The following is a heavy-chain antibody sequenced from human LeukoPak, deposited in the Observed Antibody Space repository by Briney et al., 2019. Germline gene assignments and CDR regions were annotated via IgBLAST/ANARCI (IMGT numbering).Heavy chain of an antibody. Sequence: SETLSLTCTVSGGSISGYYWNWIRQTPGKGLEWIAYIHYSGSTNCNPSLKSRVTISMDTSKSQFSLKLTSVTAADTAVYYCARFSGSTWGFDLWGQGTLVTVSS. CDR3: ARFSGSTWGFDL. CDR1: GGSISGYY. J-gene: IGHJ4*02. CDR2: IHYSGST. D-gene: IGHD6-13*01. V-gene: IGHV4-59*08.